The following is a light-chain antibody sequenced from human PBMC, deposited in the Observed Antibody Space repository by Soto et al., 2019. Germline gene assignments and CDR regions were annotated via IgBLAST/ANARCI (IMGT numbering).Light chain of an antibody. J-gene: IGLJ3*02. CDR1: SGHGTYA. CDR3: QTWGTGIRV. CDR2: LNSDDSH. V-gene: IGLV4-69*01. Sequence: QPVLTQSPSASASLGASVKLTCTLSSGHGTYAIAWHQQQPEKGPRYLMRLNSDDSHSKGDGIPDRFSGSSSGAERYLTISGLQSEDEADYYCQTWGTGIRVFGGGTKLTVL.